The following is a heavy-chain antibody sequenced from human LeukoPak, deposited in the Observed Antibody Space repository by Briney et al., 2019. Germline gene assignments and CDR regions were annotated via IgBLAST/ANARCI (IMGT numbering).Heavy chain of an antibody. CDR1: GYTFTSYG. J-gene: IGHJ4*02. CDR3: ARDQGYCSSTSCHPSDY. D-gene: IGHD2-2*01. V-gene: IGHV1-18*01. CDR2: ISAYNGNT. Sequence: GASVKVSCKASGYTFTSYGISWVRQAPGQGLEWMGWISAYNGNTNYAQKLQGRVTTTTDTSTSTAYMELRSLRSDDTAVYYCARDQGYCSSTSCHPSDYWGQGTLVTVSS.